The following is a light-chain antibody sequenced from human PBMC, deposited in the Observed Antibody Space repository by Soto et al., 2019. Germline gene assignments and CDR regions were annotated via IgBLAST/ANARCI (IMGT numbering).Light chain of an antibody. CDR1: QSVSSNY. V-gene: IGKV3-20*01. CDR2: GAS. Sequence: EIVLTQSPGTLSLSPGERATLSCRASQSVSSNYLAWYQQKPGQAPRLLIYGASSRTTGIPDRFSGSASGTDFPLTISRLEPEDFAVYYCQQYGSSPPVYTFGQGTKLEIK. CDR3: QQYGSSPPVYT. J-gene: IGKJ2*01.